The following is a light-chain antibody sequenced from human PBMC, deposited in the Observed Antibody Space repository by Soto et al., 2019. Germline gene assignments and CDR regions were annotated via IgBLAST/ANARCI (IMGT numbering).Light chain of an antibody. V-gene: IGLV3-1*01. CDR1: NLGSKY. CDR3: QTLDSSTVV. Sequence: SYELTQPPSVSVSPGQTATIACSGDNLGSKYTCWYQQRPGQSPVLVIYQDKKRPSGIPARFSGSNSGNIATLTISGTQAVDEADYYCQTLDSSTVVFGGGTKVTVL. CDR2: QDK. J-gene: IGLJ2*01.